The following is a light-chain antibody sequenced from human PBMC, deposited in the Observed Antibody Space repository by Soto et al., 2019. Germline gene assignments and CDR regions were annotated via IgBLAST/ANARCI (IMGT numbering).Light chain of an antibody. CDR3: HQSNSTPL. CDR2: TAS. CDR1: QSISSY. V-gene: IGKV1-39*01. J-gene: IGKJ2*01. Sequence: DIQMTQSPSSLSASVGARVTITCRAIQSISSYLNWYQQKPGKAPKLLIYTASTLQTGVPSRFSGRGSGTDFTHTICSAIPEDFATYYCHQSNSTPLVGQGTNLEIK.